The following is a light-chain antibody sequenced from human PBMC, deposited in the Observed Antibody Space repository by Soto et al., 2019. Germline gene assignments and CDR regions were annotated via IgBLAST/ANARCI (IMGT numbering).Light chain of an antibody. J-gene: IGLJ1*01. CDR1: SSDVGGYDF. CDR3: SSYAGSNNWGV. CDR2: DVS. Sequence: QSALTQPRSVSGSPGQSVTISCTGTSSDVGGYDFVSWYQQHPGKAPKLMISDVSKRPSGVPDRFSGSKSGNTASLTISGLQAEDEADYYCSSYAGSNNWGVFGTGTKVTVL. V-gene: IGLV2-11*01.